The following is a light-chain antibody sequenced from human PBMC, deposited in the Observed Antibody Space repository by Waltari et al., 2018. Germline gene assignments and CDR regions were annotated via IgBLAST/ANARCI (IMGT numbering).Light chain of an antibody. CDR3: AAWDDGLNGPG. CDR1: SSNLGRNT. J-gene: IGLJ3*02. Sequence: QSVLPQPPSASGTPGPRVPISCPGSSSNLGRNTVHWYQRPPGTAPNLPIYGNLQRPSGVPDRSSGSKSGTSGSLAISGLQSEDEADYYCAAWDDGLNGPGFGGGTKLTVL. CDR2: GNL. V-gene: IGLV1-44*01.